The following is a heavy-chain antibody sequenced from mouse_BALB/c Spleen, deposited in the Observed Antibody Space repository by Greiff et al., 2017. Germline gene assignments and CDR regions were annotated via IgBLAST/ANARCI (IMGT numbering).Heavy chain of an antibody. J-gene: IGHJ4*01. CDR1: GFTFTDYY. CDR2: IRNKANGYTT. V-gene: IGHV7-3*02. Sequence: EVMLVESGGGLVQPGGSLRLSCATSGFTFTDYYMSWFRQPPGKALEWLGFIRNKANGYTTEYSASVKGRFTISRDNSQSILYLQMNTLRAEDSATYYCARDRGDAMDYWGQGTSVTVSS. CDR3: ARDRGDAMDY.